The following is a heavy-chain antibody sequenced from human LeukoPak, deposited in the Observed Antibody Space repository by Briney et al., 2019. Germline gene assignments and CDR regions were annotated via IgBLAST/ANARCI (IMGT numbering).Heavy chain of an antibody. CDR2: ASHGGNT. CDR3: ARGGVYCSGGRCYSLDY. Sequence: SETLSLTCTVSGVSIRSGTYYWNWIRQPPGKGLEWVAFASHGGNTCSSPSLKSRVTISLDTSKNQFSLTLNSVTAADTAVYYCARGGVYCSGGRCYSLDYWGQGTPVTVSS. D-gene: IGHD2-15*01. J-gene: IGHJ4*02. V-gene: IGHV4-30-2*01. CDR1: GVSIRSGTYY.